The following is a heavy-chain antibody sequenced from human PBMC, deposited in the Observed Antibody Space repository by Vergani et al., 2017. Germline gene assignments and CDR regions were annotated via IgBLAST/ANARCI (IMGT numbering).Heavy chain of an antibody. CDR2: IYSTWIT. CDR1: VGSFNTYY. V-gene: IGHV4-59*13. J-gene: IGHJ6*02. D-gene: IGHD2-8*02. Sequence: QVQLEESGPGLVKPSETLSLTCTDSVGSFNTYYWSWIRPSPGKRREWMGYIYSTWITNYNPSLNIRVNMSVYTSKNQFSLKLRSVPAADTAVYYCASVVYRDEASSGYRLEGMDIWGQGTMVTISS. CDR3: ASVVYRDEASSGYRLEGMDI.